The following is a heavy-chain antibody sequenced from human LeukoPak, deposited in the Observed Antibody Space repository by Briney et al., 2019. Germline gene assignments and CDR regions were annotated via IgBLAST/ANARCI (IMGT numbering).Heavy chain of an antibody. CDR1: GYTFTGYH. J-gene: IGHJ5*02. Sequence: ASVKVSCKASGYTFTGYHMHWVRQAPGQGLEWMGRINPNSGGTYYAEKFQGRVTMTRNTSISTAYMELSRLRSDDTAVYYCARGCSGGSCYSENWFDPWGQGTLVTVSS. CDR3: ARGCSGGSCYSENWFDP. CDR2: INPNSGGT. V-gene: IGHV1-2*06. D-gene: IGHD2-15*01.